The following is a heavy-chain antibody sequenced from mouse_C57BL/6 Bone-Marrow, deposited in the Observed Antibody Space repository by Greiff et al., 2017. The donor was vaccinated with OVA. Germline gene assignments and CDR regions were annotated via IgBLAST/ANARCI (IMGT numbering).Heavy chain of an antibody. D-gene: IGHD1-1*01. J-gene: IGHJ4*01. CDR1: GYTFTSYW. Sequence: VQLQQPGAELVKPGASVKVSCKASGYTFTSYWMHWVKQRPGQGLEWIGRIHPSDSDTNYNQKFKGKATLTVDKSSSTAYMQLSSLTSEDSAVYFCAIGITTVVGDYYAMDYWGQGTSVTVSS. V-gene: IGHV1-74*01. CDR3: AIGITTVVGDYYAMDY. CDR2: IHPSDSDT.